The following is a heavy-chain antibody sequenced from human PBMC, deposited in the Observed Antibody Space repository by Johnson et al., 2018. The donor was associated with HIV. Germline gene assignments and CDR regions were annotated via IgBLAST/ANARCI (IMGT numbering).Heavy chain of an antibody. V-gene: IGHV3-30-3*01. J-gene: IGHJ3*02. CDR1: GFTFSSSA. CDR3: ARNSGNGLVLRCDAFDM. Sequence: QMMLVESGGGVVQPGKSLRLSCAASGFTFSSSAMHWVRQAPGQGLQWVALISYDGSIKYFADSVKGRFTISRDNSKNTLHLQMNSLRPEDTAVYYCARNSGNGLVLRCDAFDMWGQGTMVTVSS. CDR2: ISYDGSIK. D-gene: IGHD2-8*01.